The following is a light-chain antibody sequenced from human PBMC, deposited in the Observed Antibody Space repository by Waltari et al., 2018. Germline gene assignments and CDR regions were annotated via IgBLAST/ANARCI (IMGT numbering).Light chain of an antibody. J-gene: IGLJ3*02. Sequence: QSALTQPASVSGSPGQSITISCTGTSRAVGAYNLVPWYQHHPGKAPKVMIYEVSNRPSGVSNRFSGSKSANTASLTISGLQAEDEADYYCSSYTTSSTLGVFGGGTKLTVL. CDR3: SSYTTSSTLGV. CDR2: EVS. V-gene: IGLV2-14*01. CDR1: SRAVGAYNL.